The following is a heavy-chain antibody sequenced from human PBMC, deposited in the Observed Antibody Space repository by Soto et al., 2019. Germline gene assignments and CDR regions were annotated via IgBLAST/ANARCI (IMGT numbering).Heavy chain of an antibody. CDR3: ASLEYSSSDGLYFDY. J-gene: IGHJ4*02. Sequence: SVKVSCKASGGTFSSYAISWVRQAPGQGLEWMGGIIPIFGTANYAQKFQGRVTITADESTSTAYMELSSLRSEDTAMYYCASLEYSSSDGLYFDYWGQGTLVTVSS. D-gene: IGHD6-6*01. CDR1: GGTFSSYA. V-gene: IGHV1-69*13. CDR2: IIPIFGTA.